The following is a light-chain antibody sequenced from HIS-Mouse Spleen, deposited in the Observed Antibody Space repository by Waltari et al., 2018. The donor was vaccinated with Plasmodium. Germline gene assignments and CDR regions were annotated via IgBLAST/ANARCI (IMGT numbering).Light chain of an antibody. V-gene: IGLV2-14*03. CDR3: SSYTSSSTSVV. Sequence: QSALTQPASVSGSPGPSITISCTGTSSDGGGYNSVSWYQQHPGKAPKLMIYDVSNRPSGVSNRFSGSKSGNTASLTISGLQAEDEADYYCSSYTSSSTSVVFGGGTKLTVL. CDR2: DVS. J-gene: IGLJ2*01. CDR1: SSDGGGYNS.